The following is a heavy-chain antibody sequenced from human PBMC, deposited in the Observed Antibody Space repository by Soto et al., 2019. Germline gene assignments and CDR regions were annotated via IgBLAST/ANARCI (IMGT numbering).Heavy chain of an antibody. CDR1: CGSVSGGSYY. V-gene: IGHV4-61*01. CDR2: IYYSGTT. CDR3: ARGTYYDSSGFDY. Sequence: SETLSLTCTVSCGSVSGGSYYWSWIRQPPGKGLEWIGYIYYSGTTKYNASLKSRVTMSVDTSKNQFSLKLNSVTAADTAVYYCARGTYYDSSGFDYWGKGTLVTVSS. J-gene: IGHJ4*02. D-gene: IGHD3-22*01.